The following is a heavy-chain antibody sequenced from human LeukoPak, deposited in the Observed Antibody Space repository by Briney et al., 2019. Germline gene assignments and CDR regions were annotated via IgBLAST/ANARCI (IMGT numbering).Heavy chain of an antibody. CDR1: GFTFDHYA. D-gene: IGHD1-26*01. CDR2: INWNGGST. CDR3: ARLGGRDRGSYSGPDC. J-gene: IGHJ4*02. V-gene: IGHV3-20*04. Sequence: GGSLRLSCAASGFTFDHYALSWVRQGPGKGLEWVSGINWNGGSTGYADSVKGRFTISRDNAKNSLYLQMNSLRAEDTALYYCARLGGRDRGSYSGPDCWGQGTLVTVSS.